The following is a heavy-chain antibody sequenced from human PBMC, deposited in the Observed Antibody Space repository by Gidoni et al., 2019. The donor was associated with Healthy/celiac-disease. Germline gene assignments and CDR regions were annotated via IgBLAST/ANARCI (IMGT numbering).Heavy chain of an antibody. CDR3: ARDRCSSTSCYTYYYYGMDV. J-gene: IGHJ6*02. D-gene: IGHD2-2*02. V-gene: IGHV3-48*02. CDR1: GFTFSSYS. CDR2: ISSSSSTI. Sequence: EVQLVESGGGLVQPGGSLRLSCAASGFTFSSYSMNWVRQAPGKGLEWVSYISSSSSTIYYADSVKGRFTISRDNSKNSLYLQMNSLRDEDTAVYYCARDRCSSTSCYTYYYYGMDVWGQGTTVTVSS.